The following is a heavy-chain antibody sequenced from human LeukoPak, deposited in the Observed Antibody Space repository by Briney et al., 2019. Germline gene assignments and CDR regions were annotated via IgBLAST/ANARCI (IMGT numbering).Heavy chain of an antibody. Sequence: GASVKVSCKASGYTFTSYGISWVRQAPGQGLEGMGWISAYNGNTNYAQKLQGRVTMTTDTSTSTAYMELRSLRSDDTAVYYCARDRSLGGDWPGGGYWGQGTLVTVSS. CDR3: ARDRSLGGDWPGGGY. CDR1: GYTFTSYG. CDR2: ISAYNGNT. D-gene: IGHD2-21*02. V-gene: IGHV1-18*04. J-gene: IGHJ4*02.